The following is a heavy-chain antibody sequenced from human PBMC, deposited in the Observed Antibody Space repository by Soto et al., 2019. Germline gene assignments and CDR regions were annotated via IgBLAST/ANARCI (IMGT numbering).Heavy chain of an antibody. V-gene: IGHV4-4*07. CDR3: ARVGRTRATVTTDAFDV. Sequence: QVQLQESGPGLVKLSETLSFTCTVSVGSISGYYWSWIRQPAGKRLEWIGRIYASGNTNKNPSLKSRVTLSVDTSKNQFSLRLNSVTAADTAVYYCARVGRTRATVTTDAFDVWGQGTKVTVSS. D-gene: IGHD4-17*01. CDR1: VGSISGYY. J-gene: IGHJ3*01. CDR2: IYASGNT.